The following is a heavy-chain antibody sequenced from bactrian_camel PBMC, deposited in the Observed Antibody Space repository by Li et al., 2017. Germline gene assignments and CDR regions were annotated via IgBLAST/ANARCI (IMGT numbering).Heavy chain of an antibody. V-gene: IGHV3S1*01. D-gene: IGHD5*01. CDR1: GATYNSYC. CDR2: INTRDGTT. Sequence: HVQLVESGGGSVQAGGSLTLSCAASGATYNSYCMGWFRQAPGQAREGVAAINTRDGTTYYADAVKGRFTMSQLNADTLALHTNNLKPDDTGMCFCAFGCPFGVGSGHGAPADYNYWGQGTQVTVS. J-gene: IGHJ4*01. CDR3: AFGCPFGVGSGHGAPADYNY.